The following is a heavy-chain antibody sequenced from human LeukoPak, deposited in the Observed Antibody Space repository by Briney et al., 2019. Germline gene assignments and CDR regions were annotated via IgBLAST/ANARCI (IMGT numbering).Heavy chain of an antibody. CDR2: IYYSGST. CDR3: AREGRYCTNGVCLRYNWFDP. D-gene: IGHD2-8*01. J-gene: IGHJ5*02. CDR1: GGSISSYY. V-gene: IGHV4-59*01. Sequence: SETLSLACTVSGGSISSYYWSWIRQPPGKGLEWIGYIYYSGSTNYNPSLKSRVTIAVDTSKNQFSLKLSSVTAADTAVYYCAREGRYCTNGVCLRYNWFDPSGQGTLVTVSS.